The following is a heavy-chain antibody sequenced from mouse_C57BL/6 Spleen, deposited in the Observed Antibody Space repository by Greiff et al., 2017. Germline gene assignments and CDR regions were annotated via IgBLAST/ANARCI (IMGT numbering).Heavy chain of an antibody. CDR3: AKSLGHYAMAY. CDR2: IDPSDSYT. CDR1: GYTFTSYW. Sequence: QVQLKQPGAELVMPGASVKLSCKASGYTFTSYWMHWVKQRPGQGLEWIGEIDPSDSYTNYNQKFKGKSTLTVDKSSSTAYMQLSSLTSEDSAVYYCAKSLGHYAMAYWGQGTSLTVSS. J-gene: IGHJ4*01. D-gene: IGHD4-1*01. V-gene: IGHV1-69*01.